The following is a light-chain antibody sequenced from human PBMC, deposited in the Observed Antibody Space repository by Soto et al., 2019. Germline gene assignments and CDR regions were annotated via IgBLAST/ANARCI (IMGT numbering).Light chain of an antibody. V-gene: IGLV1-44*01. J-gene: IGLJ1*01. CDR1: SSNIGRSS. CDR3: AAWDDSLNGYV. Sequence: SVLTQPPSASWTPGQRVTISCSGSSSNIGRSSVTWYQQLPGTAPKLLIYSNNQRPSGVPDRFSGSRSGTSASLAISGLQSEDEADYYCAAWDDSLNGYVFGTGTKLTVL. CDR2: SNN.